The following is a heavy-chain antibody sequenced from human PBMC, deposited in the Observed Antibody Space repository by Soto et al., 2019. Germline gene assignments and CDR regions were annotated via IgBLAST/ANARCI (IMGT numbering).Heavy chain of an antibody. V-gene: IGHV4-59*01. CDR3: ARGVIRYFAWFTFDY. CDR2: IYYSGST. Sequence: ETLSLICTVSGGSISSYYWSWIRQPPGKGLEWIGYIYYSGSTNYNPSLKSRVTISVDTSKNQFSLKLSSVTAADTAVYYCARGVIRYFAWFTFDYWGQGTLVTVSS. J-gene: IGHJ4*02. CDR1: GGSISSYY. D-gene: IGHD3-9*01.